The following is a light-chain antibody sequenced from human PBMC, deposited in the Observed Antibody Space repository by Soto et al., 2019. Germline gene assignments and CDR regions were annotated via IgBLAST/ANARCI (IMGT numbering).Light chain of an antibody. J-gene: IGKJ2*01. V-gene: IGKV3-15*01. CDR2: DAS. Sequence: EIVMTQSPATLSVSPGERVTLSCRASQSVSSDLAWYQHKPGQAPRLLIYDASTRAPATPARFSGRGSGTEFSLSISSLQSEDFAVYYCLQYNDWPPKQYTFGQGTKLEIK. CDR3: LQYNDWPPKQYT. CDR1: QSVSSD.